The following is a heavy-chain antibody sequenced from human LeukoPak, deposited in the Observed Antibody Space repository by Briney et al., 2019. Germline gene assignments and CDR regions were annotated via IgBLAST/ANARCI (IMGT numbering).Heavy chain of an antibody. CDR2: ISYDGSNK. J-gene: IGHJ4*02. V-gene: IGHV3-30-3*01. D-gene: IGHD6-13*01. CDR3: ARDESGVAAAASSDY. Sequence: PGGSLRLSCAASGFTFSSYAMHRVRQAPGKGLEWVAVISYDGSNKYYADSVKGRFTISRDNSKNTLYLQMNSLRAEDTAVYYCARDESGVAAAASSDYWGQGTLVTVSS. CDR1: GFTFSSYA.